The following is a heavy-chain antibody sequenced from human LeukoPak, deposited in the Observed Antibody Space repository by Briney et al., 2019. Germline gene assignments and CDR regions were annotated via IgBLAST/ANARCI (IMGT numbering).Heavy chain of an antibody. J-gene: IGHJ6*02. CDR1: GFTFSSYE. Sequence: GGTLRLSCAASGFTFSSYEMNWVRQAPGKGLEWVSYITSSGSTIYYADSVKGRFTISRDNAQNSLYLQMNSLRAEDTAVYYCARDCYGSGSYYTNYYYYGMDVWGQGTKVTVSS. CDR2: ITSSGSTI. D-gene: IGHD3-10*01. V-gene: IGHV3-48*03. CDR3: ARDCYGSGSYYTNYYYYGMDV.